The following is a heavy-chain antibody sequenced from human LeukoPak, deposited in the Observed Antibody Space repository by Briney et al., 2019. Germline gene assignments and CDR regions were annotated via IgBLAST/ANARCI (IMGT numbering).Heavy chain of an antibody. CDR3: TRFGYVAAVDV. Sequence: GGSLRLSCAASGFSFSAYWMTWVRPAPGTGLEWVANINPAGSETYYVDPVKGRFSISRDNAKNLVYLQMNSLRAEDTAVYHCTRFGYVAAVDVWGQGTPVTVSS. CDR2: INPAGSET. V-gene: IGHV3-7*01. J-gene: IGHJ4*02. CDR1: GFSFSAYW. D-gene: IGHD2-15*01.